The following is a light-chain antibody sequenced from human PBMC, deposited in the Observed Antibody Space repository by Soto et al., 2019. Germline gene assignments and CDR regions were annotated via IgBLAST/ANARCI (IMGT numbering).Light chain of an antibody. Sequence: QSALTQPASVSGSPGQSITISCTGTSSDVTNYNYVSWYQHRPGKAPKLIIFEVDDRPSGVSNRFSGSKSGDTASLTISGLQPEDEADYYCSSYTNSRSWVFGGGTKLTVL. V-gene: IGLV2-14*01. J-gene: IGLJ3*02. CDR1: SSDVTNYNY. CDR2: EVD. CDR3: SSYTNSRSWV.